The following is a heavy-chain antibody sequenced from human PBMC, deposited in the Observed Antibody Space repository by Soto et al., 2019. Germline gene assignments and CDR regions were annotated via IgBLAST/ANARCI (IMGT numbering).Heavy chain of an antibody. V-gene: IGHV3-48*03. CDR1: GFTFSSYE. CDR3: ARSDRDYAYALNV. D-gene: IGHD3-16*01. CDR2: ISSSGSTI. Sequence: PGGSLRLSCAASGFTFSSYEMNWVRQAPGKGLEWVSYISSSGSTIYYADSVKGRFTISRDNAKNSLYLQMNSLRTEDTAVYYCARSDRDYAYALNVWGQGTTVTVSS. J-gene: IGHJ6*02.